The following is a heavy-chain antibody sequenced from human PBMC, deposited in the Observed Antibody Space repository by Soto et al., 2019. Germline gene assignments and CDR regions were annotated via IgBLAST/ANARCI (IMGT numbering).Heavy chain of an antibody. Sequence: SVKVSCKASGGTFSSYAISWVRQAPGQGLEWMGGIIPIFGSANYAQKFQGRVTITADESTSTAYMELSSLRSEDTAVYYCARAARLQAHYYYGMDVWGQGTTVTVSS. J-gene: IGHJ6*02. CDR1: GGTFSSYA. CDR2: IIPIFGSA. V-gene: IGHV1-69*13. CDR3: ARAARLQAHYYYGMDV. D-gene: IGHD4-4*01.